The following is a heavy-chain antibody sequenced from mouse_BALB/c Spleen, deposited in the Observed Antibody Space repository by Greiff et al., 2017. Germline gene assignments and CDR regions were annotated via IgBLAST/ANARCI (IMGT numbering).Heavy chain of an antibody. V-gene: IGHV1-9*01. CDR2: ILPGSGST. CDR1: GYTFSSYW. D-gene: IGHD2-12*01. Sequence: QVQLKQSGAELMKPGASVKISCKATGYTFSSYWIEWVKQTPGHGLEWIGEILPGSGSTNYNEKFKGKATFTADTSSNTAYMQLSSLTSEDSAVYYCASEDYRFAYWGQGTLVTVSA. CDR3: ASEDYRFAY. J-gene: IGHJ3*01.